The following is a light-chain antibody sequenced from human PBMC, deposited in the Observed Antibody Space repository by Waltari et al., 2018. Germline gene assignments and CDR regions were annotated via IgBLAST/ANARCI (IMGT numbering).Light chain of an antibody. Sequence: SSDLTQDPAVSVALGQTVRITCQGDILRNSYGNWCRQKPGQPPELVIYGKNNRPSGIPDRFSASSSGNTASLIITGAQAEDEADYYCSSRELSGHVVFGGGTRLTVL. CDR1: ILRNSY. CDR2: GKN. J-gene: IGLJ2*01. V-gene: IGLV3-19*01. CDR3: SSRELSGHVV.